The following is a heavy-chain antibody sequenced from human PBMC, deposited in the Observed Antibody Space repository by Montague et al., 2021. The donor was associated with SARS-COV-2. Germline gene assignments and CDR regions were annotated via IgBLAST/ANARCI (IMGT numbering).Heavy chain of an antibody. J-gene: IGHJ2*01. CDR2: IYYTGST. CDR3: ARNRGWGSRGAGYIDL. V-gene: IGHV4-31*03. D-gene: IGHD7-27*01. CDR1: GGSISGDNYY. Sequence: SETLSLTCTVSGGSISGDNYYWTWIRLHPGKGLEWIAYIYYTGSTYYNPSLQSRLRTSLDTSKNQFSLTLTSVTAADTAIYYCARNRGWGSRGAGYIDLWGRGTLVTVSS.